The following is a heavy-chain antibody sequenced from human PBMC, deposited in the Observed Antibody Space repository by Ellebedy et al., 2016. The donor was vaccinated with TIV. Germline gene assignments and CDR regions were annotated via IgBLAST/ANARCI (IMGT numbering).Heavy chain of an antibody. D-gene: IGHD3-10*01. Sequence: MPSETLSLTCTVSGDSISSSRYYWGWIRQPPGKGLEWIGSIYYGGSPYYNPSLKSRVTMSVDTSKNQFSLKLSSVTAADTAVYYCARDNRGDTMVRGVKFRFDPWGQGTLVTISS. CDR1: GDSISSSRYY. CDR3: ARDNRGDTMVRGVKFRFDP. J-gene: IGHJ5*02. V-gene: IGHV4-39*07. CDR2: IYYGGSP.